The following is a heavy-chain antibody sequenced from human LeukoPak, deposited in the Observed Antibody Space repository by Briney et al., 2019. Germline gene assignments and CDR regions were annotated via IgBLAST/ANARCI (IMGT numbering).Heavy chain of an antibody. V-gene: IGHV3-48*01. J-gene: IGHJ4*02. CDR2: ISSSSSTI. CDR3: ASDGRRSGSYSNYFDY. Sequence: GGSLRLSCAASGFTFSSYSMNWVRQAPGKGLEWVSYISSSSSTIYYADPVKGRFTISRDNSKNTLFLQMSSLRAEDAALYYCASDGRRSGSYSNYFDYWGQGTLVTVSS. CDR1: GFTFSSYS. D-gene: IGHD3-10*01.